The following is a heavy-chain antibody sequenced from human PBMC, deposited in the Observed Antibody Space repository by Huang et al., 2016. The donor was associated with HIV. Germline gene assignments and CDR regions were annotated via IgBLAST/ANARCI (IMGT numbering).Heavy chain of an antibody. V-gene: IGHV4-59*01. CDR3: ASASIAARRWFDP. CDR2: IYNSGIT. D-gene: IGHD6-6*01. CDR1: GGPMSSCY. Sequence: QVQLQESGPGLVKPSETLSLTCTVSGGPMSSCYWSWILQPPGQGLEWIGDIYNSGITNYNPSPNSRVTISVDTSKNQFSLRLGSVTAADTAVYYCASASIAARRWFDPWGQGSLVTVSS. J-gene: IGHJ5*02.